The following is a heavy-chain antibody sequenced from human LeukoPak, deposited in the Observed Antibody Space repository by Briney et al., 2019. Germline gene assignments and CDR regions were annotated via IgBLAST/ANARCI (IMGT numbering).Heavy chain of an antibody. J-gene: IGHJ3*02. Sequence: ASVKVSCKASGYTFTSYDINWVRQATGQGLEWMGWMNPNSGNTGYAQKFQGRVTMTEDTSTDTAYMELSSLRSEDTAVYYCATEYYGSGSYQGYAFDIWGQGTMVTVSS. CDR3: ATEYYGSGSYQGYAFDI. CDR1: GYTFTSYD. V-gene: IGHV1-8*01. D-gene: IGHD3-10*01. CDR2: MNPNSGNT.